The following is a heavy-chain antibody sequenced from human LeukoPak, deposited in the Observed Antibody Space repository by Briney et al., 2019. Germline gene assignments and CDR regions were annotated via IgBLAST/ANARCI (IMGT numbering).Heavy chain of an antibody. CDR2: ISAYNGNT. CDR1: GYTFTSYG. CDR3: ARDLYGSGSYYNEIGWFDP. V-gene: IGHV1-18*01. J-gene: IGHJ5*02. D-gene: IGHD3-10*01. Sequence: GASVKVSCKASGYTFTSYGISWVRQAPGQGLEWMGWISAYNGNTNYAQKLQGRVTMTTDTSTSTAYMELRSLRSDDTAVYYCARDLYGSGSYYNEIGWFDPWGQGTLVTVSS.